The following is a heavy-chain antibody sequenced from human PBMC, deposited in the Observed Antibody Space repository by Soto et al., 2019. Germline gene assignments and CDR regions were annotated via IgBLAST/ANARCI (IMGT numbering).Heavy chain of an antibody. D-gene: IGHD5-18*01. V-gene: IGHV5-51*01. CDR1: GYSFTSYW. CDR2: IYPGDSAT. Sequence: GAEVKKPGESLKISCKVSGYSFTSYWIGWVRQLPGKGLEWMGIIYPGDSATRYSPSFQGQVTISADKSISTAYLQWSSLKASDTDMYSCATLGGYSYGYSPYWGQGTLVTVSS. J-gene: IGHJ4*02. CDR3: ATLGGYSYGYSPY.